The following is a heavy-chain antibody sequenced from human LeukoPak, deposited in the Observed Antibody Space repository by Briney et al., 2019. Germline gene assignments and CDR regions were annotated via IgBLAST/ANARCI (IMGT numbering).Heavy chain of an antibody. V-gene: IGHV3-23*01. CDR1: GFTFSTCA. D-gene: IGHD4-17*01. CDR2: ITGTGGST. CDR3: TRDSSGDFSFDY. J-gene: IGHJ4*02. Sequence: GGSLRLSCAASGFTFSTCAMSWVRQAPGQGLEWVSTITGTGGSTYYADSVKGRFTISRDNSKNTLYLQMNSLRAEDTAVYYCTRDSSGDFSFDYWGQGTLVTVSS.